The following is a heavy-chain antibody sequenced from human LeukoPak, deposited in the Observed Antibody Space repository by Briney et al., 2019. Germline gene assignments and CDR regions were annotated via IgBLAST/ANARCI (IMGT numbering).Heavy chain of an antibody. Sequence: GGSLRLSCAASGFTLSSYGMHWVRQAPGKGLEWVSSISSSSSYIYYADSLKGRFTISRDNAKNSLYLQMNRLRADDTAVYYCARDRSQEFDPWGQGTLVTVSS. V-gene: IGHV3-21*01. CDR3: ARDRSQEFDP. CDR1: GFTLSSYG. CDR2: ISSSSSYI. J-gene: IGHJ5*02. D-gene: IGHD3-10*01.